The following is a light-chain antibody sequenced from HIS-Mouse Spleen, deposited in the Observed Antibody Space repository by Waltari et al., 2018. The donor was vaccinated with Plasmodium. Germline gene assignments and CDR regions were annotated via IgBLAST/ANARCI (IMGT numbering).Light chain of an antibody. CDR1: QSISSW. V-gene: IGKV1-5*03. CDR3: QQYNSYSWT. J-gene: IGKJ1*01. CDR2: KAS. Sequence: DIQMTQSPSTLSASVGDRVTITCRDSQSISSWLALYQQKPGKAPKRLIYKASSLESGVPSRFSGSGSGTEFTLTISSLQPDDFATYYCQQYNSYSWTFGQGTKVEIK.